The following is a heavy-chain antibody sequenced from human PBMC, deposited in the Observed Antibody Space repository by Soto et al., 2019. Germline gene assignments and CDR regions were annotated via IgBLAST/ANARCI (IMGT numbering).Heavy chain of an antibody. Sequence: VSGPTLVNPTQTLTLTCSFSGFSLSTSGVGVGWIRQSPGKALEWLALIYWSGDEHYRPSLKSRLSITKDTSKNHVVLIMTDMDPVDTATYYCARGLATLPVFAFDIWGQGTMVTLSS. CDR1: GFSLSTSGVG. CDR3: ARGLATLPVFAFDI. D-gene: IGHD6-6*01. CDR2: IYWSGDE. V-gene: IGHV2-5*01. J-gene: IGHJ3*02.